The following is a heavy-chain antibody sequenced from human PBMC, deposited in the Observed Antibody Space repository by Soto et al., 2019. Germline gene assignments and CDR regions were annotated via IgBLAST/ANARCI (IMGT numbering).Heavy chain of an antibody. D-gene: IGHD2-21*01. CDR2: VYYSGTT. CDR1: GDSISSFY. Sequence: SETLSLTCTVSGDSISSFYWSWVRQAPGKGLEWIGYVYYSGTTNYNPSLKSRVTISVDTSKNQFSLKLKSVTAADTAVYYCAKDYLWTGFDPWGQGILVTVSS. J-gene: IGHJ5*02. CDR3: AKDYLWTGFDP. V-gene: IGHV4-59*01.